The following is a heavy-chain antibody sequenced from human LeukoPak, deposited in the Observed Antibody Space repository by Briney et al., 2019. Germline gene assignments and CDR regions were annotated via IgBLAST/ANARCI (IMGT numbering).Heavy chain of an antibody. D-gene: IGHD6-19*01. CDR1: GYSLTSYW. V-gene: IGHV5-51*01. Sequence: GESLKISRKGSGYSLTSYWIGWVRQMPGKGLGWVGSIYPGDYDTRYSTSFQGQVTISADKSISTAYLQWSSLKASDTAMYYCARHQVAGGDFDYWGQGPLVTVSS. CDR3: ARHQVAGGDFDY. CDR2: IYPGDYDT. J-gene: IGHJ4*02.